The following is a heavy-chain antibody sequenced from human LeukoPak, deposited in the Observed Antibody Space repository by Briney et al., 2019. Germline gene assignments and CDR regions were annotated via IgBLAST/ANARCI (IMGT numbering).Heavy chain of an antibody. V-gene: IGHV3-23*01. J-gene: IGHJ4*02. D-gene: IGHD2-2*01. Sequence: GGSLRLSCAASGFTFSSYAMSWVRQAPGKGLEWVSAISGSGGSTYYADSVKGRFTISRDTAKKSVYLQMNSLRAEDTSIYYCTRRDCTRTSCYASDWGQGTLVTVSS. CDR2: ISGSGGST. CDR1: GFTFSSYA. CDR3: TRRDCTRTSCYASD.